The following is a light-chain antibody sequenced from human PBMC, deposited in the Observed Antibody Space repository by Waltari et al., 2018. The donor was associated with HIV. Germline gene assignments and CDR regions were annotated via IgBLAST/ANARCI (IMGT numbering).Light chain of an antibody. CDR2: GAS. Sequence: DIQMTQSPSSLSASVGDRVTITCLASQGISNNLEWYQQKPGEVPQLLMYGASTLPSGVPSRFRGSGSGTDFTLTISSLQPEDVATYYCQKYNSAPFTFGGGTKVEIK. J-gene: IGKJ4*01. V-gene: IGKV1-27*01. CDR1: QGISNN. CDR3: QKYNSAPFT.